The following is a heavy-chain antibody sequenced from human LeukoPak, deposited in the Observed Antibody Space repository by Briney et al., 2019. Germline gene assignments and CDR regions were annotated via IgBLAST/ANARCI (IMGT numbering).Heavy chain of an antibody. CDR2: SSSSSSYI. CDR1: GFTFSSYT. J-gene: IGHJ3*02. CDR3: ARTSKWELLGPDAFDI. Sequence: GGSLRLSCAASGFTFSSYTMNWVRQAPGKGLECVSSSSSSSSYIYYADSVKGRFTISRDNAKNSLYLQMNSLRAEDTAVYYCARTSKWELLGPDAFDIWGQGTMVTVSS. D-gene: IGHD1-26*01. V-gene: IGHV3-21*01.